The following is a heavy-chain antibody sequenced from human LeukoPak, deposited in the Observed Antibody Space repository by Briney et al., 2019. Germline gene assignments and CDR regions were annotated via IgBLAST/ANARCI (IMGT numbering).Heavy chain of an antibody. Sequence: GGSLRLSCAASGFTFNIYAMHWVRQAPGKGPEWVAVISYDESDKYYADSVKGRFTISRDNSKNTLYLQMNSLRVEDTAVYYCARRWSFDHWGQGTLVTVSS. CDR2: ISYDESDK. V-gene: IGHV3-30*04. D-gene: IGHD6-13*01. CDR1: GFTFNIYA. CDR3: ARRWSFDH. J-gene: IGHJ4*02.